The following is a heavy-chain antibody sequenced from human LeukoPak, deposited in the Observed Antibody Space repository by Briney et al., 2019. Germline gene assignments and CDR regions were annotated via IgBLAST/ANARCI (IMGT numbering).Heavy chain of an antibody. CDR3: AKGGSWSCTD. D-gene: IGHD2-8*02. CDR1: GFTFSNYG. CDR2: TSSDERNI. Sequence: GGSLRLSCATSGFTFSNYGMHWVRQAPGKGLEWAAYTSSDERNIKYADSVKGRFTVSRDNSKSTLYLQMNGLRGDDTAVYYCAKGGSWSCTDWGQGTLVTVSS. J-gene: IGHJ4*02. V-gene: IGHV3-30*02.